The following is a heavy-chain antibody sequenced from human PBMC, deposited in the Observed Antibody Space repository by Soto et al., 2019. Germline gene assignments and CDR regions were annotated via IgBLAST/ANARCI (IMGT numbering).Heavy chain of an antibody. V-gene: IGHV3-11*06. CDR1: GFTFSDYY. CDR2: ISSSSSYT. CDR3: ARVPNSSRERRFDP. Sequence: PGGSLRLSCAASGFTFSDYYMSWIRQAPGKGLEWVSYISSSSSYTNYADSVKGRFTISRDNAKNSLYLQMNSLRAEDTAVYYCARVPNSSRERRFDPWGQGTLVTVSS. J-gene: IGHJ5*02. D-gene: IGHD6-13*01.